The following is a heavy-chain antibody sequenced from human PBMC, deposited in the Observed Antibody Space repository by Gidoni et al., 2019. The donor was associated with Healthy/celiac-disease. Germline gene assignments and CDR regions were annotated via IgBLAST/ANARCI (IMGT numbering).Heavy chain of an antibody. CDR2: INSDGSST. V-gene: IGHV3-74*01. CDR1: GFTFSSYW. J-gene: IGHJ6*02. Sequence: EVQLVESGGGLVQPGGSLRLSCAASGFTFSSYWMHWVRQAPGKGLVWVSRINSDGSSTSYADSVKGRFTISRDNAKNTLYLQMNSLRAEDTAVYYCARGEGPYSNYVGYYGMDVWGQGTTVTVSS. D-gene: IGHD4-4*01. CDR3: ARGEGPYSNYVGYYGMDV.